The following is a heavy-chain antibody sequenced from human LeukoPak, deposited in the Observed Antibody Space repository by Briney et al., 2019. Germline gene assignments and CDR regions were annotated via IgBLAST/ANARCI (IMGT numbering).Heavy chain of an antibody. J-gene: IGHJ4*02. CDR1: GGSFSGYY. Sequence: SETLSLTCAVYGGSFSGYYWSWVRQPPGKGPEWIGEIDQSGSTNYNPSLKSRVAISVDTSKNQFSLKLSSVTAADTAVYYCARGSGWYIFWGQGTLVTVSS. CDR2: IDQSGST. CDR3: ARGSGWYIF. D-gene: IGHD6-19*01. V-gene: IGHV4-34*01.